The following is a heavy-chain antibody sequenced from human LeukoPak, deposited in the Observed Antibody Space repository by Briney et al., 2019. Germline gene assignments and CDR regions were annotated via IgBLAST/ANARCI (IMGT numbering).Heavy chain of an antibody. J-gene: IGHJ3*02. CDR3: AREGVVVVPAGRSWIADDAFDI. Sequence: GGSLRLSCAASGFTFSSYAMHWVRQAPGKGLEWVAVISYDGSNKYYADSVKGRFTISRDNSKNTLYLQMNSLRAEDTAVYYCAREGVVVVPAGRSWIADDAFDIWGQGTMVTVSS. D-gene: IGHD2-2*01. CDR2: ISYDGSNK. V-gene: IGHV3-30-3*01. CDR1: GFTFSSYA.